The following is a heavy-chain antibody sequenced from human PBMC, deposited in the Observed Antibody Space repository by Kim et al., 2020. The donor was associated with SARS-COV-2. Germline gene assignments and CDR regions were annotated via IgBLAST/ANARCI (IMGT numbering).Heavy chain of an antibody. V-gene: IGHV1-18*01. J-gene: IGHJ4*02. CDR3: ARDPNYDILTGPPDY. Sequence: QKLKGRVTMTTDTSTSTAYMELRSLRSDDTAVYYCARDPNYDILTGPPDYWGQGTLVTVSS. D-gene: IGHD3-9*01.